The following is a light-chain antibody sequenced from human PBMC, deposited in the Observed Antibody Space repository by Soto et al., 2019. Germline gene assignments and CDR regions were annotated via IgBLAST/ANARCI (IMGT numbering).Light chain of an antibody. CDR1: SSNIGSNT. Sequence: QSVLTQPPSASWTPGQRVTISCSGSSSNIGSNTVNWYQQLPGTAPKLLIYSNNQRPSGVPDRFSGSKSGTSASLAISGLQSEDEADYYCAAWDDSLNGSHVVFGGGTKLTVL. V-gene: IGLV1-44*01. J-gene: IGLJ2*01. CDR3: AAWDDSLNGSHVV. CDR2: SNN.